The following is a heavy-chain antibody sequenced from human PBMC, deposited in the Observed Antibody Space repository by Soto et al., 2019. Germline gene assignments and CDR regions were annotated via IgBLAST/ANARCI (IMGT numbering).Heavy chain of an antibody. J-gene: IGHJ6*02. CDR3: ARSYSSAYGMDV. D-gene: IGHD6-25*01. Sequence: GWSRRLSWAASGFTFSSYDMHWVRQATGKGLEWVSAIGTAGDTYYPGSVKGRFTISRENAKHSLYLQMNSLRAGDTAVYYCARSYSSAYGMDVWGQGTTVTVSS. CDR2: IGTAGDT. V-gene: IGHV3-13*01. CDR1: GFTFSSYD.